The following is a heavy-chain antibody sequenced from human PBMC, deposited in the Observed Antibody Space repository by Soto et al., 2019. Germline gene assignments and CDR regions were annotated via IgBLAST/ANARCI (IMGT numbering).Heavy chain of an antibody. CDR3: ARDRGGFNYYYYGMDV. D-gene: IGHD3-10*01. J-gene: IGHJ6*02. V-gene: IGHV1-2*02. CDR1: GYTFTGYY. CDR2: INPNSGGT. Sequence: GASVKVSCKASGYTFTGYYMHGVRQAPGQGLEWMGWINPNSGGTNYAQKFQGRVTMTRDTSISTAYMELSRLRSDDTAVYYCARDRGGFNYYYYGMDVWGQGTKVTVSS.